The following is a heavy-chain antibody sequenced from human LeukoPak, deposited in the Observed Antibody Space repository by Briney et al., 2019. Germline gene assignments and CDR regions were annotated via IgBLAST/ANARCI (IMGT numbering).Heavy chain of an antibody. V-gene: IGHV1-8*01. Sequence: ASVKVSCKASGYTFTSYDINWVRQATGQGFEWMGWMNPNSGNTGYAQKFQGRVTMTRNTSISTAYMELSSLRSEDTAVYYCARGVGGYDFWSGYFPYYFDYWGQGTLVTVSS. CDR3: ARGVGGYDFWSGYFPYYFDY. CDR2: MNPNSGNT. D-gene: IGHD3-3*01. CDR1: GYTFTSYD. J-gene: IGHJ4*02.